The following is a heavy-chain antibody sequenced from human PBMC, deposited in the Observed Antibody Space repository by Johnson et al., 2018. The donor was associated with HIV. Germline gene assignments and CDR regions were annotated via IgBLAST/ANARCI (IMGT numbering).Heavy chain of an antibody. CDR2: IRYDGSNK. CDR1: GFTFSSYG. D-gene: IGHD6-6*01. J-gene: IGHJ3*02. CDR3: AKAFEESSSSMAFDI. Sequence: QVQLVESGGGVVQPGGSLRLSCAASGFTFSSYGMHWVRQAPGKGLEWVAFIRYDGSNKYYADSVKGRFTISRDNSKNTLYLQMNSLRAEDTAVYYCAKAFEESSSSMAFDIWVQGTMVTVSS. V-gene: IGHV3-30*02.